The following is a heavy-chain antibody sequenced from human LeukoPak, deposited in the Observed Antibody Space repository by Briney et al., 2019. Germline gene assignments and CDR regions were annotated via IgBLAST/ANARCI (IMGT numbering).Heavy chain of an antibody. J-gene: IGHJ6*02. V-gene: IGHV4-34*01. CDR2: INHSGST. Sequence: PSETLSLTCAVYGGSFSGYYWSWIRQPPGKGLEWIGEINHSGSTNYNPSLKSRVTISVDTSKNQFSLKLSSVTAADTAVYYCARVRYGMDVWGQGTTVTASS. CDR3: ARVRYGMDV. CDR1: GGSFSGYY.